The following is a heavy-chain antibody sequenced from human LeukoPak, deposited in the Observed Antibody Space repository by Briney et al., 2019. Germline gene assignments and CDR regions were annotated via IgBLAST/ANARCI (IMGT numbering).Heavy chain of an antibody. J-gene: IGHJ4*02. CDR2: INHSGST. Sequence: KPSETLSLTCAVYGGSFSGYYWSWIRQPPGKGLEWIGEINHSGSTNYNPSLKSRVTISVDTSKNQFSLKLSSVTAADTAVYYCASREPVRAGDYWGQGTLVTVSS. CDR3: ASREPVRAGDY. CDR1: GGSFSGYY. V-gene: IGHV4-34*01.